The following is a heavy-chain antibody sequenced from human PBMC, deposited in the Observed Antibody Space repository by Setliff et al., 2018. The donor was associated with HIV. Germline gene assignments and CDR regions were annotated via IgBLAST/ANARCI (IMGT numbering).Heavy chain of an antibody. J-gene: IGHJ4*02. CDR2: IHSGGST. Sequence: PSETLSLTCAVSGYSISSGYYWGWIRQPAGKGLEWIGRIHSGGSTNHNPSLKSRVTMSVDTSKNHFSLSLSSVTAADTAVYFCARDPGYTSGSTFHFDYWGQGTLVTVSS. D-gene: IGHD5-18*01. V-gene: IGHV4-4*07. CDR1: GYSISSGYY. CDR3: ARDPGYTSGSTFHFDY.